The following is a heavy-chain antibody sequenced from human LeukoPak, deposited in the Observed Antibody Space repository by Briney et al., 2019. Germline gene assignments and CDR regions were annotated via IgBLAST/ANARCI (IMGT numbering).Heavy chain of an antibody. CDR2: ISSSSYI. CDR3: AREKGIAVASDY. Sequence: GGSLRLSCAASGFTFSSYSMNWVRQAPGKGLEWVSSISSSSYIYYADSVKGRFTISRDNAKNSLYLQMNSLRAEDTAVYYCAREKGIAVASDYWGQGTLVTVSS. V-gene: IGHV3-21*01. D-gene: IGHD6-19*01. CDR1: GFTFSSYS. J-gene: IGHJ4*02.